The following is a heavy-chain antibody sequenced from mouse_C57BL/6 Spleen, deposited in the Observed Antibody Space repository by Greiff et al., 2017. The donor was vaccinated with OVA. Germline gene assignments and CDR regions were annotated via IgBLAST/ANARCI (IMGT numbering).Heavy chain of an antibody. CDR1: GYSITSGYY. CDR3: ASGDYDYDRYFDV. Sequence: EVQLQESGPGLVKPSQSLSLTCSVTGYSITSGYYWNWIRQFPGNKLEWMGYISYDGSNNYNPSLKNRISITRDTSKNQFFLKLNSVTTEDTATYYCASGDYDYDRYFDVWGTGTTVTVSS. V-gene: IGHV3-6*01. D-gene: IGHD2-4*01. J-gene: IGHJ1*03. CDR2: ISYDGSN.